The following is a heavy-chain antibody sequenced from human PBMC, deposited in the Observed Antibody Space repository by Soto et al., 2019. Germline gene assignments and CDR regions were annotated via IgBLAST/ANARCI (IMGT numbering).Heavy chain of an antibody. J-gene: IGHJ6*02. CDR1: GYTFTSCG. CDR3: AGEAMGTPDSYYYYGMDV. CDR2: ISAYNGNT. D-gene: IGHD5-18*01. V-gene: IGHV1-18*01. Sequence: ASVNVSCKSSGYTFTSCGISWVRQAPGQGLECMGWISAYNGNTNYAQKLQGRVTMTTDTSTSTAYMELRSLRSDDTAVYYCAGEAMGTPDSYYYYGMDVWGQGTTVTVSS.